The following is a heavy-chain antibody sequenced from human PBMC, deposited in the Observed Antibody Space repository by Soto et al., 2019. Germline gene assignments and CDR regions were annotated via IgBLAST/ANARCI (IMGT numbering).Heavy chain of an antibody. Sequence: LSLTCTVSGASISSYFWTWIRQPAGKGLDWIGRISTSGTTNYNPSLKSRVTMSVDTSKNHFSLNLTSVTAADTAVYYCAREAGPDRWFDPWGQGTLVTVSS. D-gene: IGHD6-19*01. CDR3: AREAGPDRWFDP. J-gene: IGHJ5*02. CDR1: GASISSYF. V-gene: IGHV4-4*07. CDR2: ISTSGTT.